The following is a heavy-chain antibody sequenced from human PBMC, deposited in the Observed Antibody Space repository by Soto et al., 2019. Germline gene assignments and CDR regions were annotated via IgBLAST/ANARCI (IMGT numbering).Heavy chain of an antibody. V-gene: IGHV1-18*04. CDR2: ISAYNGNT. CDR3: ARRGKGSSWNYYYYYGMDV. Sequence: GASVKVSCKASGYTFTSYGISWVRQAPGQGLEWMGWISAYNGNTNYAQKLQGRVTMTTDTSTSTAYMELRSLRSDDTAVYYCARRGKGSSWNYYYYYGMDVWGQGPTVTVSS. J-gene: IGHJ6*02. D-gene: IGHD6-13*01. CDR1: GYTFTSYG.